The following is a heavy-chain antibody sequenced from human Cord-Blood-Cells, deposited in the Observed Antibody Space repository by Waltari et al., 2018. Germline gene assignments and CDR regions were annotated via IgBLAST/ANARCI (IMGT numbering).Heavy chain of an antibody. CDR1: GLTFSSYA. Sequence: QVQLVASGGGVVQPGRSLRLPWAASGLTFSSYAMPWVRPAPGKGLEWVAVISYDGSNKYYADSVKGRFTISRDNSKNTLYLQMNSLRAEDTAVYYCARDKAGTTQGAFDIWGQGTMVTVSS. J-gene: IGHJ3*02. D-gene: IGHD1-1*01. CDR3: ARDKAGTTQGAFDI. CDR2: ISYDGSNK. V-gene: IGHV3-30-3*01.